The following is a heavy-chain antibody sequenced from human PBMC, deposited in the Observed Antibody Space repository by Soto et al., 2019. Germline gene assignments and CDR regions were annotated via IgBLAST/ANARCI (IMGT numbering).Heavy chain of an antibody. Sequence: QVQLQESGPGLVKPSETLSLTCTVSGGSISGYYWSWIRQPAGKGLECIGHINISGSTNYNPSLTSSVNMSVDTSKHQLSLKLSSVTAADTAVYHRAGDVYGSTTRGYYSYGTDVWGQGTTVTVSS. CDR1: GGSISGYY. CDR2: INISGST. CDR3: AGDVYGSTTRGYYSYGTDV. V-gene: IGHV4-4*07. D-gene: IGHD1-26*01. J-gene: IGHJ6*02.